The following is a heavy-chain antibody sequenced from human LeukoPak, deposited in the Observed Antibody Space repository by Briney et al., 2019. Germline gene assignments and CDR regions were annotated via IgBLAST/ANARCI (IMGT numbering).Heavy chain of an antibody. CDR1: GFTFSSYA. CDR2: ISSNGGST. CDR3: ARDLQSYYYGSGSYFDY. D-gene: IGHD3-10*01. J-gene: IGHJ4*02. V-gene: IGHV3-64*01. Sequence: GGSLRLSCAASGFTFSSYAMHWVRQAPGKGLEYVSAISSNGGSTYYANSVKGRFTISRDNSKNTLYLQMGSLRAEDMAVYYCARDLQSYYYGSGSYFDYWGQGTLVTVSS.